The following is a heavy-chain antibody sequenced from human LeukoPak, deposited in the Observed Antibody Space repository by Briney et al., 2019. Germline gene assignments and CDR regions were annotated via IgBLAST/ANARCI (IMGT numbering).Heavy chain of an antibody. Sequence: GGSLRLSCAASGFTFSSYGMHWVRQAPGKGLEWAAVISYDGSNKYYADSVKGRFTISRDNSKNTLYLQMNSLRAEDTAVYYCAKAGDYYDGSGYYYFDYWGQGTLVTVSS. J-gene: IGHJ4*02. V-gene: IGHV3-30*18. CDR3: AKAGDYYDGSGYYYFDY. CDR1: GFTFSSYG. D-gene: IGHD3-22*01. CDR2: ISYDGSNK.